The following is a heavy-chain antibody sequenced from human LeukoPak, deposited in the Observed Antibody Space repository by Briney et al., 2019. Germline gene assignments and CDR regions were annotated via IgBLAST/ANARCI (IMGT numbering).Heavy chain of an antibody. J-gene: IGHJ4*02. CDR1: GFTFNTYA. CDR2: LATGASP. CDR3: GRHRGPCGAANCYFDF. Sequence: GGSLRLSCAASGFTFNTYAMAWVRQAPGKGLEWVSSLATGASPAYAESVRGRLTLSRDNAKNTLSLQMDNLRAEDTAIYYCGRHRGPCGAANCYFDFGGREPRAAVSS. D-gene: IGHD6-25*01. V-gene: IGHV3-23*01.